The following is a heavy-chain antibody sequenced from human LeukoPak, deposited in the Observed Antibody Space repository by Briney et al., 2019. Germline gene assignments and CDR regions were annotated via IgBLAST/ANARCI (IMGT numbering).Heavy chain of an antibody. D-gene: IGHD1-26*01. CDR2: IKQDGSEE. V-gene: IGHV3-7*04. CDR1: GFTFSNYW. Sequence: SGGPLRLPCAASGFTFSNYWMSWVPRAPGKGLEWVANIKQDGSEEYYVDSVKGRFTIYRDNAKKSLYLQMTSLRAEDTAVYYCARGESWAFDYWGQGTLVTVSS. J-gene: IGHJ4*02. CDR3: ARGESWAFDY.